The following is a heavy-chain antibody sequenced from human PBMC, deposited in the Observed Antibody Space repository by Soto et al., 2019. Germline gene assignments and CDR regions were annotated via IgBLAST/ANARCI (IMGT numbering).Heavy chain of an antibody. CDR1: GFTFDDYA. CDR3: AKDMKSSGWYGSNYYFDY. V-gene: IGHV3-9*01. Sequence: GGSLRLSCAASGFTFDDYAMHWVRQAPGKGLEWVSGISWNSGSIGYADSVKGRFTISRDNAKNSLYLQMNSLRAEDTALYYCAKDMKSSGWYGSNYYFDYWGQGTLVTVSS. J-gene: IGHJ4*02. D-gene: IGHD6-19*01. CDR2: ISWNSGSI.